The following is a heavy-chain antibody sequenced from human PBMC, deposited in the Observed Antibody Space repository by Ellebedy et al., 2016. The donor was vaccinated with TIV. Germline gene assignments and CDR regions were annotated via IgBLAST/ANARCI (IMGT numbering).Heavy chain of an antibody. CDR2: IIPVLETP. D-gene: IGHD1-26*01. Sequence: AASVKVSCKASGGSFSSYVISWVRQAPGQGLEWMGGIIPVLETPNYAQKFQGRLTVSADKSTNTAYMELSSLTSEDTAVYYCAADLASVGQWGQGTRVIVSS. J-gene: IGHJ1*01. CDR1: GGSFSSYV. V-gene: IGHV1-69*10. CDR3: AADLASVGQ.